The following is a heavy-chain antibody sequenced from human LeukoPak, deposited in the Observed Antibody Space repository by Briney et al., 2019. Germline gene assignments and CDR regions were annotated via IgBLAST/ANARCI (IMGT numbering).Heavy chain of an antibody. Sequence: GGSLRLSCAASGFTFSRYAMHWVRQAPGKGLEWVAVISYDGSNKYYADSVKGRFTISRDNSKNTLYLQMNSLRAEDTAVCYCARVGYYDSSGPPGGDWGQGTLVTVSS. CDR1: GFTFSRYA. CDR2: ISYDGSNK. V-gene: IGHV3-30*04. CDR3: ARVGYYDSSGPPGGD. J-gene: IGHJ4*02. D-gene: IGHD3-22*01.